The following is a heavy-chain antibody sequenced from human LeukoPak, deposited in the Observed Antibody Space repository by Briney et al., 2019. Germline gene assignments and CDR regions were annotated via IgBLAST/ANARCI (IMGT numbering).Heavy chain of an antibody. V-gene: IGHV1-2*02. Sequence: ASVKVSCKASGYTFTGYYMHWVRQAPGQGLEWMGWINPNSGGTNYAQKFQGRVTMTRDTSISTAYMELSRLRSDDTAVYYCARSWYYYDSSGQFDPWGQGTLVTVSS. J-gene: IGHJ5*02. CDR1: GYTFTGYY. CDR2: INPNSGGT. D-gene: IGHD3-22*01. CDR3: ARSWYYYDSSGQFDP.